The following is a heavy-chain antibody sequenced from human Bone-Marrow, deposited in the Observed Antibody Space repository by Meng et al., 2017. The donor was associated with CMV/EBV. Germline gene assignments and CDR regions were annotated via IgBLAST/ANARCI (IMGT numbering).Heavy chain of an antibody. D-gene: IGHD3-22*01. J-gene: IGHJ3*02. CDR2: INHSGST. CDR3: ARRARSIVVVIKGRDKDAFDI. V-gene: IGHV4-34*01. Sequence: SETLSLTCAVYGGSFSGYYWSWIRQPTGKGLEWIGEINHSGSTNYNPSLKSRVTISVDTSKNQFSLKLSSVTAADTAVYYCARRARSIVVVIKGRDKDAFDIWGQGTGVTGSS. CDR1: GGSFSGYY.